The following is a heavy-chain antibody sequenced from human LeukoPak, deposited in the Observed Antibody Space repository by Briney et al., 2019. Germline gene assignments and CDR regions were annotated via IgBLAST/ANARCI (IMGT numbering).Heavy chain of an antibody. CDR2: IIPIFGTA. V-gene: IGHV1-69*05. D-gene: IGHD3-3*01. CDR3: ARGNVLRFLEWLLSDAFDI. Sequence: SVKVSSTASGGTFSSYAISWVRQAPGQGLEWMGGIIPIFGTANYAQKFQGRVTITTDESTSTAYMELSSLRSEDTAVYYCARGNVLRFLEWLLSDAFDIWGQGTMVTVSS. J-gene: IGHJ3*02. CDR1: GGTFSSYA.